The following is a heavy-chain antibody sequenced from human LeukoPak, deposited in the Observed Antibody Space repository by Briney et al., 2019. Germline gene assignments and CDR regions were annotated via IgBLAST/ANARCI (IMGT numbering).Heavy chain of an antibody. CDR3: AGRKHNGVAATRIDY. J-gene: IGHJ4*02. Sequence: SETLSLTCTVSGGSISSSSYYWGWIRQPPGKGLEWIGSIYYSGSTYYNPSLKSRVTISVDTSKNQFSLKLSSVTAADTAVYYCAGRKHNGVAATRIDYWGQGTLVTVSS. D-gene: IGHD2-15*01. V-gene: IGHV4-39*01. CDR2: IYYSGST. CDR1: GGSISSSSYY.